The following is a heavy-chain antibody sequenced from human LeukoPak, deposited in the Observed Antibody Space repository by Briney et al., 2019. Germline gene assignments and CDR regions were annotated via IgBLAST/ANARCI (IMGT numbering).Heavy chain of an antibody. CDR2: IYYSGST. V-gene: IGHV4-59*01. CDR3: ARLGKSRGELSLRNYYFDY. D-gene: IGHD3-16*02. CDR1: GGSISSYY. Sequence: SETLSLTCTVAGGSISSYYWSWIRQPPGEGLEWRGYIYYSGSTNYNPSLKSRVTISVDTSKNQFSLKLSSVTAADTAVYYCARLGKSRGELSLRNYYFDYWGQGTLVTVSS. J-gene: IGHJ4*02.